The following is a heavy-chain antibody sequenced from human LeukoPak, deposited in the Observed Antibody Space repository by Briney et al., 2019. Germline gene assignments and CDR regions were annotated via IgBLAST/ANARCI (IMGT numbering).Heavy chain of an antibody. Sequence: PSETLSLTCTVSGGSISSYYWSWIRQPPGKGLEWIGYIYTSGSTNYNPSLKSRVTISVDTSKNQFSLKLSSVTAADTAVYYCARGALYYYYYMDVWGKGTTVTVSS. CDR3: ARGALYYYYYMDV. V-gene: IGHV4-4*09. CDR1: GGSISSYY. J-gene: IGHJ6*03. CDR2: IYTSGST.